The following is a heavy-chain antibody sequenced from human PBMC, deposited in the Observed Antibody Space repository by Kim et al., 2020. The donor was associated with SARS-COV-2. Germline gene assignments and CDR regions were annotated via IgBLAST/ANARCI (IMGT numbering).Heavy chain of an antibody. CDR1: GFTFSSYG. D-gene: IGHD2-15*01. CDR2: ISYDGSNK. J-gene: IGHJ4*02. V-gene: IGHV3-30*18. Sequence: GGSLRLSCAASGFTFSSYGMHWVCQAPGKGLEWVAVISYDGSNKYYADSVKGRFTISRDNSKNTLYLQMNSLRAEDTAVYYCAKGCSGGSCYTSGLDYWGQGTLVTVSS. CDR3: AKGCSGGSCYTSGLDY.